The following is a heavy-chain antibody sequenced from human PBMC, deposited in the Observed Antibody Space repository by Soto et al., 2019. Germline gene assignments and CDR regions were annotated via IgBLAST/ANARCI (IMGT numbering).Heavy chain of an antibody. J-gene: IGHJ4*02. D-gene: IGHD6-19*01. CDR1: GGSISGSY. V-gene: IGHV4-59*01. CDR3: ARSVAVPGAHIDY. CDR2: VYYTGST. Sequence: SETLSLTCNVSGGSISGSYWSWIRQSPGKGLEWLGYVYYTGSTNYSPSLRSRVSISVDTSKNEFSLRLSSVTAADTAVYFCARSVAVPGAHIDYWGQGTQVTVSS.